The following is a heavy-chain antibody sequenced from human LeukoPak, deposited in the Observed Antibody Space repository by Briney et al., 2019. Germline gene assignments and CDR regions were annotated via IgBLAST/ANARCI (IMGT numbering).Heavy chain of an antibody. J-gene: IGHJ4*02. D-gene: IGHD3-22*01. CDR2: IYYSGST. Sequence: SETLSLTCTVSGGSISSYYWSWIRQPPGKGLEWIGYIYYSGSTNYNPSLKSRVTISVDTSKNQFSPKLSSVTAADTAVYYCARVFGYDSSDYDYWGQGTLVTVSS. V-gene: IGHV4-59*01. CDR1: GGSISSYY. CDR3: ARVFGYDSSDYDY.